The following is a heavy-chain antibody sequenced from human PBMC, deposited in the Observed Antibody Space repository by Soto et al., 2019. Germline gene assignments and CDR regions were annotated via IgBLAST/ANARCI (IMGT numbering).Heavy chain of an antibody. V-gene: IGHV1-18*01. J-gene: IGHJ3*01. D-gene: IGHD1-26*01. CDR2: ISVYNGDT. Sequence: QVQLVQSGAEVMKPGASVRVSCKASGYSFTTYGVSWVRQAPGQGLEYMGWISVYNGDTNYAQKLQGRLTTTKDTSTRTAYMELRSLRSDDTAIYYCARDRRDSVADRRSFDVWGQGTLVTVSS. CDR3: ARDRRDSVADRRSFDV. CDR1: GYSFTTYG.